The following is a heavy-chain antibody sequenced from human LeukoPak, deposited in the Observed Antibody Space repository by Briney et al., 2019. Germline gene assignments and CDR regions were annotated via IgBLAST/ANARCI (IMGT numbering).Heavy chain of an antibody. J-gene: IGHJ3*02. CDR1: GFTFSSYA. CDR3: ASPYYYDSSGRRDDAFDI. V-gene: IGHV3-23*01. CDR2: VSGSGGST. D-gene: IGHD3-22*01. Sequence: GGSLRLSCAASGFTFSSYAMSWVRQAPGKGLEWVSTVSGSGGSTYYADSVKGRFTISRDNSKNTLYLQMNSLRAEDTAVYYCASPYYYDSSGRRDDAFDIWGQGTMVTVSS.